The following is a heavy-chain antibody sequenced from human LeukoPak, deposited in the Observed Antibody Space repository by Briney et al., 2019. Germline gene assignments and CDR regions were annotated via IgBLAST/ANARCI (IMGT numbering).Heavy chain of an antibody. J-gene: IGHJ6*02. CDR2: ISYDGSNK. V-gene: IGHV3-30*19. CDR1: GFTFSSYV. D-gene: IGHD3-10*01. Sequence: PGGSLRLSCAASGFTFSSYVMHWVRQAPGKGLEWVAVISYDGSNKYYADSVKGRFTISRDNSKNTLYLQMNSLRAEDTAVYYCARDRITMVRGVSSYYYGMDVWGQGTTVTVSS. CDR3: ARDRITMVRGVSSYYYGMDV.